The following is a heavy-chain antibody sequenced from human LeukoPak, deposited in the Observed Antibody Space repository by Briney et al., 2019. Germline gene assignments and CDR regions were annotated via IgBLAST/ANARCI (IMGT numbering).Heavy chain of an antibody. CDR3: ARLTIAVAGTRATGMDV. D-gene: IGHD6-19*01. CDR2: INPNSGGT. V-gene: IGHV1-2*02. Sequence: ASVKVSCKASGYTFTGYYMHWVRQAPGQGLEWMGWINPNSGGTNYAQKVQGRVTMHRDTSISTAYMELSRLRSDDTAVYYCARLTIAVAGTRATGMDVWGQGTTVTVSS. J-gene: IGHJ6*02. CDR1: GYTFTGYY.